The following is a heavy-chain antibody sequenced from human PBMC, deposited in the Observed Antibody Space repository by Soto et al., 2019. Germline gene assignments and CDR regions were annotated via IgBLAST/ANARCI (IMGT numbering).Heavy chain of an antibody. Sequence: EVQLVESGGGLVKPGGSLRVSCAASGFTFSNYTMNWVRQAPGKGLEWVSAISSSSLYIYYADSVKGRFTISRENAKNSQYLQMNSLGAEDTAVYYCARANYDFLSGYSNYFGMDVWGQGTTVSVSS. V-gene: IGHV3-21*01. D-gene: IGHD3-3*01. J-gene: IGHJ6*02. CDR2: ISSSSLYI. CDR3: ARANYDFLSGYSNYFGMDV. CDR1: GFTFSNYT.